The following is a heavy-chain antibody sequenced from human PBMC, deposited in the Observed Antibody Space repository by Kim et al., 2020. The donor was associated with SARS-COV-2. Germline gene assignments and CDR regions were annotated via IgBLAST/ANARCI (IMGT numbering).Heavy chain of an antibody. V-gene: IGHV3-48*03. D-gene: IGHD3-22*01. CDR1: GFTFSSYE. CDR3: ARFNGLGSGYYLGNYYYYGMDV. Sequence: GGSLRLSCAASGFTFSSYEMNWVRQAPGKGLEWVSYISSSGSTIYYADSVKGRFTISRDNAKNSLYLQMNSLRAEDTAVYYCARFNGLGSGYYLGNYYYYGMDVWGQGTTVTVS. CDR2: ISSSGSTI. J-gene: IGHJ6*02.